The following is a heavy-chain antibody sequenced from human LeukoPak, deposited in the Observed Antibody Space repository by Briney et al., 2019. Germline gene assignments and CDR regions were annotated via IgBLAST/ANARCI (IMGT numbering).Heavy chain of an antibody. Sequence: SETLSLTCAVYGGSFSGYYWSWIRQPPGKGLEWIGEINHSGSTNYNPSLKSRVTISVDTSKNQFSLKLSSVTAADTAVYYCARNRPLWFGAFDPWGQGTLVTVSS. CDR1: GGSFSGYY. CDR2: INHSGST. CDR3: ARNRPLWFGAFDP. D-gene: IGHD3-10*01. J-gene: IGHJ5*02. V-gene: IGHV4-34*01.